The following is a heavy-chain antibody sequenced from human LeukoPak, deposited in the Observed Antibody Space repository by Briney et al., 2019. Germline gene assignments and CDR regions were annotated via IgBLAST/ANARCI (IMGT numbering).Heavy chain of an antibody. J-gene: IGHJ5*02. CDR3: AKWNYDSGGYSNFFDP. Sequence: GASVKVSCKTSGYIFAHNGISWVRQAPGQGPEWMGWISAYNGNTNYAQKFQGRVTMTTDRSTSTAYMDLMSLRSDDTAVYYCAKWNYDSGGYSNFFDPWGQGTLVTVSS. CDR2: ISAYNGNT. CDR1: GYIFAHNG. V-gene: IGHV1-18*01. D-gene: IGHD3-22*01.